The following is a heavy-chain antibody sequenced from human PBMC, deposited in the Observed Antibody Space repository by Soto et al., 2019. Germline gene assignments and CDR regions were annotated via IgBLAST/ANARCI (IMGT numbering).Heavy chain of an antibody. D-gene: IGHD4-17*01. CDR1: GGSISSYY. V-gene: IGHV4-59*01. Sequence: PSETLSLTCTVSGGSISSYYWSWIRQPPGKGLEWIGYIYYSGSTNYNPSLKIRVTISVDTSKNQFSLKLSSVTAADTAVYYCARDRYGDYYYYGMDVWGQGTTVTVSS. CDR2: IYYSGST. CDR3: ARDRYGDYYYYGMDV. J-gene: IGHJ6*02.